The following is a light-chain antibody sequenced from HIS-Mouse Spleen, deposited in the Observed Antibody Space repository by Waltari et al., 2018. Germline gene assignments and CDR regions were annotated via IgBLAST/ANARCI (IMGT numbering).Light chain of an antibody. CDR2: EDS. CDR1: ALPKKY. Sequence: SYELTQPPSVSVSPGQTARITCSGDALPKKYAXWYQQKSGQAPVLVIYEDSKRPSGIPERFSGSSSGTMATLTISGAQVEDEADYYCYSTDSSGNHRVXGGGTKLTVL. CDR3: YSTDSSGNHRV. V-gene: IGLV3-10*01. J-gene: IGLJ2*01.